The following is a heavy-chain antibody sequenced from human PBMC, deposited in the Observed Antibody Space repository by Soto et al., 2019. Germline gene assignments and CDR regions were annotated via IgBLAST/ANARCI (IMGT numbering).Heavy chain of an antibody. CDR1: GYSFTSYW. CDR3: ARYGSGTYTRYYFDY. Sequence: GESLKISCKGSGYSFTSYWIGWVRQMPGKGLEWMGIIDPGVSDTRYSPSFQGQVTISADKSISTASLQWSSLKASDTAMYYCARYGSGTYTRYYFDYWGLGTLVTVSS. J-gene: IGHJ4*02. CDR2: IDPGVSDT. D-gene: IGHD3-10*01. V-gene: IGHV5-51*01.